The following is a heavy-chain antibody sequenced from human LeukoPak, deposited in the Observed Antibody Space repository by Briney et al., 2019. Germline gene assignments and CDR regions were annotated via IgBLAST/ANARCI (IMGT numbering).Heavy chain of an antibody. Sequence: GGSLRLSCAASGFTFSSYAMHWVRQAPGKGLEWVANIKQDGSEKYYADSVKGRFTISRDNAKNSLNLQMNSLRAEDTAVYYCARYYFRAFDIWGQGTMVTVSS. CDR1: GFTFSSYA. CDR2: IKQDGSEK. D-gene: IGHD3-10*01. V-gene: IGHV3-7*01. J-gene: IGHJ3*02. CDR3: ARYYFRAFDI.